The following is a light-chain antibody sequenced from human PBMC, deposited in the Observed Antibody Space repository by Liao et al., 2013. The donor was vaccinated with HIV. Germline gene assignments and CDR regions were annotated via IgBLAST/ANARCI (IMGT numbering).Light chain of an antibody. CDR3: QVWDSPSDHRV. V-gene: IGLV3-21*04. CDR1: DIGGKS. CDR2: YDT. J-gene: IGLJ3*02. Sequence: SYALTQPPSVSVAPGKTARMTCGGDDIGGKSVHWYQQQPGQAPVLVITYDTERPSGIPERFSGSNSGNTATLTISRVEAGDEADYYCQVWDSPSDHRVFGGGTKLTVL.